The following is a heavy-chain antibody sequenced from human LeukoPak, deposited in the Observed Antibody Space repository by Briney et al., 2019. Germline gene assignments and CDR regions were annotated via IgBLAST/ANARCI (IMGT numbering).Heavy chain of an antibody. CDR3: TRSESGTYKGGFDF. J-gene: IGHJ4*02. CDR1: GFIFYNYG. CDR2: ISGRGGTT. Sequence: GGSLRLSCAASGFIFYNYGMNWVRQAPGKGLEWVSVISGRGGTTYYADSVKGRFTISRDNSENTLYLKMNSLKTEDTAVYYCTRSESGTYKGGFDFWGQGTLVTVSS. D-gene: IGHD1-26*01. V-gene: IGHV3-23*01.